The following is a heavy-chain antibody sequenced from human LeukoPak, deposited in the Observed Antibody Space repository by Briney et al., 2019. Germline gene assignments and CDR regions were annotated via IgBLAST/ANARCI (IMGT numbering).Heavy chain of an antibody. J-gene: IGHJ4*02. V-gene: IGHV4-39*01. D-gene: IGHD4-23*01. CDR1: GDSIGSSGHY. CDR3: ARYGGAYVDY. Sequence: KTSETLSLTCTVSGDSIGSSGHYWAWIRQPPGKGLEWVGTIYYSGNTYYNPFLKSRVIILVDTSKNQFSLTVSSVTAADTAIYYCARYGGAYVDYWGQGTLVTVSS. CDR2: IYYSGNT.